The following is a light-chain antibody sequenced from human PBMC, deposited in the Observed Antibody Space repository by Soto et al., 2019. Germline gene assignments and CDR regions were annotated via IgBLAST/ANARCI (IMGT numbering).Light chain of an antibody. Sequence: QSVLTQRPSASGAPGQSVTISCSGGTSNIGSHSVNWYRHLPGTAPKVVMFSNDERPSGVPDRISGSKSGTSASLTISGLQSEDEAEYYCAAWDNSLTGHLVFGGGTKVTVL. CDR2: SND. CDR3: AAWDNSLTGHLV. J-gene: IGLJ2*01. CDR1: TSNIGSHS. V-gene: IGLV1-44*01.